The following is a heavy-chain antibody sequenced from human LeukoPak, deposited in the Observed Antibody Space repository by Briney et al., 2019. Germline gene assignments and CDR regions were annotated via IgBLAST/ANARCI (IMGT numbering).Heavy chain of an antibody. J-gene: IGHJ4*02. D-gene: IGHD6-6*01. CDR1: GGSFSGYH. CDR3: ARGRGAARFVTIEFDY. CDR2: INRRGST. V-gene: IGHV4-34*01. Sequence: SETLSLTCAVYGGSFSGYHWSWIRQPPGKGLEWIGEINRRGSTNYNPSLKSRVTMSVDTSKNQFSLKLSSVNAADTAVYYCARGRGAARFVTIEFDYWGQGALVTVSS.